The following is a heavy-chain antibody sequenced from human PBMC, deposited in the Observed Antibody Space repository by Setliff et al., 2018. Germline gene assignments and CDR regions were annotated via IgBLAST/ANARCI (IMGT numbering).Heavy chain of an antibody. CDR2: IYSGGDI. CDR1: GLTVSSNY. D-gene: IGHD5-18*01. CDR3: ARLSSLDTAMVTVDY. V-gene: IGHV3-66*01. J-gene: IGHJ4*02. Sequence: AGGSLRLSCAASGLTVSSNYMSWVRQAPGTGLEWVSIIYSGGDIYYADSVKGRFTISRDNAKNSLYLQMNSLRAEDTAVYYCARLSSLDTAMVTVDYWGQGTLVTVSS.